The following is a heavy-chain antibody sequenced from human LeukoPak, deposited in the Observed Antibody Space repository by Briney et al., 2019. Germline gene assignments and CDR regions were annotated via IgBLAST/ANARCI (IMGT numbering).Heavy chain of an antibody. Sequence: GGSLRLSCAASGFTFSSYAMHWVRQAPGKGLEWVAVISYDGSNKYYADSVKGRFTTSRDNSKNTLYLQMNSLRAEDTAVYYCARVAMPGLWFGDYYFDYWGQGTLVTVSS. D-gene: IGHD3-10*01. CDR3: ARVAMPGLWFGDYYFDY. CDR1: GFTFSSYA. CDR2: ISYDGSNK. V-gene: IGHV3-30-3*01. J-gene: IGHJ4*02.